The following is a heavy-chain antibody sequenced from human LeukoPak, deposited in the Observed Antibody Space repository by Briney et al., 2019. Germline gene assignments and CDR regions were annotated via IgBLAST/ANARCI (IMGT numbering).Heavy chain of an antibody. J-gene: IGHJ4*02. CDR2: IAGSDTRT. D-gene: IGHD3-22*01. CDR3: TTLGYHLDS. V-gene: IGHV3-48*03. Sequence: GGALRLSCAASGFAFSAYEMNWVRQAPGKGLEWVSYIAGSDTRTYYADSVKGRFTISRDNTKNSLYLQMNGLRAEDSGLYYCTTLGYHLDSWGQGTLVTVSS. CDR1: GFAFSAYE.